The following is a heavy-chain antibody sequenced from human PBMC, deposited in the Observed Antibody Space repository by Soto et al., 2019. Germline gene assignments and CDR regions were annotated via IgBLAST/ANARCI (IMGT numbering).Heavy chain of an antibody. D-gene: IGHD5-18*01. Sequence: PSETLSLTCAVYGGSFSGYICTWIRKTPGKGLEWIGYINDSGSANYNPSLKSRITISVDTSKNQFSLKLNSVISADTAVYYSARDYATAMENWFDPWGQGTLVTVSS. V-gene: IGHV4-59*01. CDR2: INDSGSA. CDR1: GGSFSGYI. J-gene: IGHJ5*02. CDR3: ARDYATAMENWFDP.